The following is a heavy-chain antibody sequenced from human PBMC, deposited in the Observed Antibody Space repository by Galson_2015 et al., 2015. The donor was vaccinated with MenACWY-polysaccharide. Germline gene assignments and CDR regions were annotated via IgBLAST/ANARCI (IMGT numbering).Heavy chain of an antibody. CDR1: GFSLRTPGVG. D-gene: IGHD6-25*01. J-gene: IGHJ4*02. CDR2: IFWDENK. CDR3: AHRMGVAAAFDF. Sequence: PALVKPTQTLTLTCTVSGFSLRTPGVGVGWIRQPPGKALEWLALIFWDENKGYKPSMRSRLTVNKDTSKNQVVLTLTNVDPDDTATYYCAHRMGVAAAFDFWGQGAPVSVSS. V-gene: IGHV2-5*02.